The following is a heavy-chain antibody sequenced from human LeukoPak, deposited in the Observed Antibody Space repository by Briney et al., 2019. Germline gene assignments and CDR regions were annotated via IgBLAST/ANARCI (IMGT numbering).Heavy chain of an antibody. J-gene: IGHJ4*02. D-gene: IGHD6-13*01. CDR2: ISGSGGDT. CDR3: AKDKAGSTAYFSDY. V-gene: IGHV3-23*01. CDR1: GFTFSSYA. Sequence: VGSLRLSCAASGFTFSSYAMTWVRQAPGKGLEWVSAISGSGGDTYYADSVKGRFTISRDNSKNPLYLQLNSLRAEDTAVYYCAKDKAGSTAYFSDYWGQGTLVTVSS.